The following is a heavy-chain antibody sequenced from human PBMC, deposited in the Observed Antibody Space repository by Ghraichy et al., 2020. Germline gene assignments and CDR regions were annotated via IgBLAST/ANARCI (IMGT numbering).Heavy chain of an antibody. Sequence: GGSLRLSCAASGFTFSSYGMHWVRQAPGKGLEWVAVISYDGSNKYYADSVKGRFTISRDNSKNTLYLQMNSLRAEDTAVYYCAKPISHYDFWSGWPGGYYYYGMDVWGQGTTVTVSS. CDR1: GFTFSSYG. CDR3: AKPISHYDFWSGWPGGYYYYGMDV. V-gene: IGHV3-30*18. J-gene: IGHJ6*02. D-gene: IGHD3-3*01. CDR2: ISYDGSNK.